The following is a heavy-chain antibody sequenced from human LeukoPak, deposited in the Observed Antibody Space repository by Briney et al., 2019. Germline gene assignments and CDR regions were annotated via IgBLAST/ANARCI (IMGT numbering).Heavy chain of an antibody. CDR2: FDPEDGET. CDR3: ATGSGWPYIKSFDY. CDR1: GYTLTELS. J-gene: IGHJ4*02. D-gene: IGHD6-19*01. Sequence: ASVKVSCKVSGYTLTELSIHWVRQAPGKGLEWMGGFDPEDGETIYAQKFQGRVTMTEDTSTDTAYMELSSLRSEDTAVYYCATGSGWPYIKSFDYWGQGTLVTVSS. V-gene: IGHV1-24*01.